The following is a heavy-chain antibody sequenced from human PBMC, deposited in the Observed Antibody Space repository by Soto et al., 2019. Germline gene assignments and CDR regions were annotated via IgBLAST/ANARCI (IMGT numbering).Heavy chain of an antibody. CDR3: AASYGSGYRAFDY. J-gene: IGHJ4*02. Sequence: QVQLVQSGTEVKKPGSSVKVSCKASGDTFSFYTINWVRQAPGLGLEWVGRINPVVSMSNYAQKFQGRVSMTADKSPSPACMELRSLGSDDTAMYFCAASYGSGYRAFDYWGQGALVIVSS. V-gene: IGHV1-69*02. CDR1: GDTFSFYT. CDR2: INPVVSMS. D-gene: IGHD3-10*01.